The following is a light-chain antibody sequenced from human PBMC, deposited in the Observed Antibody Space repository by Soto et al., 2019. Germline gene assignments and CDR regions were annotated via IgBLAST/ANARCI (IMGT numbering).Light chain of an antibody. V-gene: IGLV4-69*01. Sequence: QLVLTQSPSASASLGASVKLTCTLSSGHSSYAIAWHQQQPETGPRYLMKLNSDGSHNKGAGIPDRFSGSSSGAERYRTISRLQSGDEAGYYCQTWDTGFFVGFGGGTQLTVL. CDR1: SGHSSYA. CDR3: QTWDTGFFVG. J-gene: IGLJ2*01. CDR2: LNSDGSH.